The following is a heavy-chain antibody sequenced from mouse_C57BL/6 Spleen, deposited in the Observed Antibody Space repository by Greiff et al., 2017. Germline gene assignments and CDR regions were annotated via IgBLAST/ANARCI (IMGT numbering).Heavy chain of an antibody. D-gene: IGHD1-1*01. Sequence: EVKLVESGPGLVKPSQSLSLTCSVTGYSITSGYYWNWIRQFPGNKLEWMGYISYDGSNNYNPSPTNRISITRNTSKNQFFLKLNSVTTEDTATYYCASHDYYGNSPWYFDVWGTGTTVTVSS. J-gene: IGHJ1*03. CDR3: ASHDYYGNSPWYFDV. CDR2: ISYDGSN. CDR1: GYSITSGYY. V-gene: IGHV3-6*01.